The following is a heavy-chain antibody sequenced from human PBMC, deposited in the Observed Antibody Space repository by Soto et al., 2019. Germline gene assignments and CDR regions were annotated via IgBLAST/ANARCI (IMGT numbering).Heavy chain of an antibody. J-gene: IGHJ4*02. CDR3: AHSNSSSPLDY. CDR1: GFSLSTYGVG. V-gene: IGHV2-5*01. Sequence: PTLVNPTQTLTLTCTFSGFSLSTYGVGVAWIRQPPGKALEWLALIYWSDDKRYSPSLKNRLTLTKDSSKNQVVLIMTNMDAVDTATYYCAHSNSSSPLDYWGQGTLVTVSS. D-gene: IGHD6-13*01. CDR2: IYWSDDK.